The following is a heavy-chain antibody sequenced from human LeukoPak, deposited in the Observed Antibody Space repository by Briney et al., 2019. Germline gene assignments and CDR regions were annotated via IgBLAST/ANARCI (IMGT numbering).Heavy chain of an antibody. CDR3: ASVRGYYDSSGPRDY. J-gene: IGHJ4*02. CDR1: GYTFTSYG. Sequence: ASVTVSCKASGYTFTSYGISWVRQAPGQGLEWMGWISAYNGNTNYAQKLQGRVTMTTDTSTSTAYMELRSLRSDDTAVYYCASVRGYYDSSGPRDYWGQGTLVTVSS. CDR2: ISAYNGNT. D-gene: IGHD3-22*01. V-gene: IGHV1-18*01.